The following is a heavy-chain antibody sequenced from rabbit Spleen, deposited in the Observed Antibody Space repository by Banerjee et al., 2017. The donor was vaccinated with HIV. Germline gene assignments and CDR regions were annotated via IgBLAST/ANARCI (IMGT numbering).Heavy chain of an antibody. D-gene: IGHD8-1*01. CDR1: GFSFSSGYD. Sequence: QSLEESGGGLVKPGASLTLTCKASGFSFSSGYDMCWVRQAPGNGLEWIACIYVGRSGSTYYATWAKGRFTISKTSSTTVTLQMTSLTAADTATYFCARDAGTSFSTYGMDLWGQGTLVTVS. V-gene: IGHV1S40*01. J-gene: IGHJ6*01. CDR2: IYVGRSGST. CDR3: ARDAGTSFSTYGMDL.